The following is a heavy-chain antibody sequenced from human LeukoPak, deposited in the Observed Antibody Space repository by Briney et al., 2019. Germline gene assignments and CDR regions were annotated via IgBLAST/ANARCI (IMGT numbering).Heavy chain of an antibody. V-gene: IGHV4-38-2*02. CDR1: GYSISSGYY. Sequence: SETLSLTCTVSGYSISSGYYWGWIRQPPGKGLEWIGNIFHSGSTYYNPSLKSRVTTSLDTSKNQFSLKLSSVTAAGTAVYYCARVRRTFYYYMDVWGKGTTVTVSS. CDR2: IFHSGST. J-gene: IGHJ6*03. CDR3: ARVRRTFYYYMDV. D-gene: IGHD1-14*01.